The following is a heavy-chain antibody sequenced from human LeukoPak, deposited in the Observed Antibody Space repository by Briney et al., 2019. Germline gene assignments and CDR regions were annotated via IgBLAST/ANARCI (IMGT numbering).Heavy chain of an antibody. Sequence: GGSLRLSCAAPGFTFSSYSMNWVRQAPGKGLEWVSSISSSSSYIYYADSVKGRFTISRDNAKNSLYLQMNSLRAEDTAVYYCARSCGGSCYHAFDYWGQGTLVTVSS. CDR2: ISSSSSYI. J-gene: IGHJ4*02. CDR3: ARSCGGSCYHAFDY. V-gene: IGHV3-21*01. D-gene: IGHD2-15*01. CDR1: GFTFSSYS.